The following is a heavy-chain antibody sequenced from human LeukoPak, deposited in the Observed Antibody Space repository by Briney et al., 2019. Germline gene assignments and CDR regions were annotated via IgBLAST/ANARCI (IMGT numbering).Heavy chain of an antibody. CDR2: IFPILGIA. CDR1: GGTFSSYA. Sequence: SVKDSCKASGGTFSSYAISGVRQAPGKGLEWMGRIFPILGIANYAQKFQGRVTITADKSTSTAYMELSSLRSEDTAVYYCACAGHRHYGSGSYYLVYWGQGTLVTVSS. J-gene: IGHJ4*02. D-gene: IGHD3-10*01. V-gene: IGHV1-69*04. CDR3: ACAGHRHYGSGSYYLVY.